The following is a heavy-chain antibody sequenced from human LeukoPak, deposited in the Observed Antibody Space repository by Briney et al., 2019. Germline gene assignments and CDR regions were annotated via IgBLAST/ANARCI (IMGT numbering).Heavy chain of an antibody. V-gene: IGHV3-21*01. Sequence: GGSLRLSCAASGFTFSSYSMNGFRQAPGKGREGVSSISSSSSYIYYADSVKGRFTISRDNAKNSLYLQMNSLRAEDTAVYYCARGGSSWPKGWFDPWGQGTLVTVSS. J-gene: IGHJ5*02. CDR1: GFTFSSYS. D-gene: IGHD6-13*01. CDR2: ISSSSSYI. CDR3: ARGGSSWPKGWFDP.